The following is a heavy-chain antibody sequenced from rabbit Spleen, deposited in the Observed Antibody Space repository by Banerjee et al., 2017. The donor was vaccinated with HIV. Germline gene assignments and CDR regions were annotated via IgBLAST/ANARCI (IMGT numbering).Heavy chain of an antibody. Sequence: QSLEESGGDLVKPGASLTLTCTASGFSFGSSDYMCWVRQAPGKGLEWISCIAGSGSGFTYSATWAKGRFTCSKTSSTTVTLQMTSLTAADTATYFCARAGVYVELDLWGQGTLVTVS. CDR3: ARAGVYVELDL. J-gene: IGHJ6*01. CDR2: IAGSGSGFT. D-gene: IGHD5-1*01. CDR1: GFSFGSSDY. V-gene: IGHV1S40*01.